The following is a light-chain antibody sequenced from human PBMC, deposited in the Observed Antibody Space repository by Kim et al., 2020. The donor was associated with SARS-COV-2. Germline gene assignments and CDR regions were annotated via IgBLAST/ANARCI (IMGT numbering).Light chain of an antibody. J-gene: IGKJ2*01. CDR1: QGISSY. Sequence: ASVGDRVTITCRASQGISSYLAWYQQKPGKAPKLLIYAASTLQSGVPSRFSGSGSGTEFTLTISSLQPEDFATYYCQQLNIYPRYTFGQGTKLEI. CDR3: QQLNIYPRYT. V-gene: IGKV1-9*01. CDR2: AAS.